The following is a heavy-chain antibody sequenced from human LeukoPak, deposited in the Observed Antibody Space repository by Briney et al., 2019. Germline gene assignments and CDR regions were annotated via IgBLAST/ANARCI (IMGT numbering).Heavy chain of an antibody. V-gene: IGHV3-7*03. CDR2: INHNGNVN. D-gene: IGHD3-16*01. Sequence: GGSLRLSCAASGFTFSSYWMNWARQAPGKGLEWVASINHNGNVNYYVDSVKGRFTISRDNGKNSVSLQMNSLRAEDTAVYYCAREASRLSTWYLDLWGRGTLVTVSS. CDR3: AREASRLSTWYLDL. J-gene: IGHJ2*01. CDR1: GFTFSSYW.